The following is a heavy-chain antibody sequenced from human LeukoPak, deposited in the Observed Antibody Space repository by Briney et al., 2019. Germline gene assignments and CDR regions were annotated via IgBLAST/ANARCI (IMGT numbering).Heavy chain of an antibody. CDR1: GFTFSSYS. Sequence: PGGSLRLSCAASGFTFSSYSMNWVRQAPGKGLEWVSSISSSSSYIYYAGSVKGRFTISRDNAKNSLYLQMNSLRAEDTAVYYCARDESDVWGQGTTVTVSS. CDR2: ISSSSSYI. CDR3: ARDESDV. V-gene: IGHV3-21*01. J-gene: IGHJ6*02.